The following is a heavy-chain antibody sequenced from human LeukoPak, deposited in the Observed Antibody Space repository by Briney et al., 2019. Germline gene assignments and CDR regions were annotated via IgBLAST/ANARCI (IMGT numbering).Heavy chain of an antibody. CDR3: ARVRYFDWLSRPFDY. J-gene: IGHJ4*02. CDR2: IKQDGSEK. V-gene: IGHV3-7*02. D-gene: IGHD3-9*01. Sequence: PGGSLRLSCSAYGFTFSSYWMSWVRPGPGKGLEWVANIKQDGSEKYYVDPVRGRFTMSRDNAKTSLYLQMNSLRAEDTAVYYCARVRYFDWLSRPFDYWGQGTLVTVSS. CDR1: GFTFSSYW.